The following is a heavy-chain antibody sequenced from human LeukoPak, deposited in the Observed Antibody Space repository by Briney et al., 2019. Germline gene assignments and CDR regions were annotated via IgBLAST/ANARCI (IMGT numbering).Heavy chain of an antibody. J-gene: IGHJ6*03. CDR1: GFTFRNYG. D-gene: IGHD2-8*02. CDR3: AKDPGASVSGFHMDV. CDR2: IWSDGNNR. V-gene: IGHV3-30*02. Sequence: PGGSLRLSCAASGFTFRNYGMHWVRQATGKGLEWVSFIWSDGNNRFYAASVKGRFTISRGNSKSMLYLQMDSLRPEDTAVYYCAKDPGASVSGFHMDVWGKGTTVIVSS.